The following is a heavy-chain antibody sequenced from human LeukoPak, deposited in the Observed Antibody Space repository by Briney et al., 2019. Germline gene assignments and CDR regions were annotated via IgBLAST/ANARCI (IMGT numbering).Heavy chain of an antibody. CDR1: GFTLSNAW. D-gene: IGHD5-12*01. CDR2: ISGGGGST. CDR3: AKARYSGYAFDAFDM. J-gene: IGHJ3*02. V-gene: IGHV3-23*01. Sequence: GGSLRLSCAASGFTLSNAWMSWVRQAPGKGPEWVSVISGGGGSTFYADSVKGRFTISRDNSKNTLYLQMNSLRAEDTAVYYCAKARYSGYAFDAFDMWGQGTMVSVSS.